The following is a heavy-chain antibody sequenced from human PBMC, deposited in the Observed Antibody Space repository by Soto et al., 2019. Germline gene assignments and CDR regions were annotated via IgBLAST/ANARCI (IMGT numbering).Heavy chain of an antibody. D-gene: IGHD2-15*01. J-gene: IGHJ5*01. Sequence: SETLSLTCSVSGDSISTVDYFWAWIRQPPGRALEYIGYIYKSATTYYNPSFESRVAISLDTSKSQFSLNVTSVTAADTAVYFCARGRYCLTGRCFPNWFDSWGQGTLVTVSS. CDR2: IYKSATT. CDR1: GDSISTVDYF. CDR3: ARGRYCLTGRCFPNWFDS. V-gene: IGHV4-30-4*01.